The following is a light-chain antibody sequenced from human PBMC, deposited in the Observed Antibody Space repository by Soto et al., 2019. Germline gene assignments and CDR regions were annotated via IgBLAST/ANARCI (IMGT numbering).Light chain of an antibody. J-gene: IGKJ5*01. CDR2: HAS. CDR1: QPISTW. CDR3: QQYDEHSIT. V-gene: IGKV1-5*01. Sequence: DIQMTQSPATLSASVGDRVTITCRASQPISTWLAWYQQRPGKAPNLLIYHASSVESGVPSRFSGSGSGTEFTLSISSLQPDDFGTYYCQQYDEHSITFGQGTRLDIK.